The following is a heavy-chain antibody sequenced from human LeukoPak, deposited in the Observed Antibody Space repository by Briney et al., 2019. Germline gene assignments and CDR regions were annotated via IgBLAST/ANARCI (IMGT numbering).Heavy chain of an antibody. CDR1: GYSFTSYW. CDR3: ARTRDGDGDSDY. CDR2: IDPSDSYT. Sequence: GESLKISCKGSGYSFTSYWVSWVRQMPGKGLEWMGRIDPSDSYTNYSPSFQGHVTISADKSISTAYLQWSSLKASDTAMYYCARTRDGDGDSDYWGQGTLVTVSS. D-gene: IGHD4-17*01. V-gene: IGHV5-10-1*01. J-gene: IGHJ4*02.